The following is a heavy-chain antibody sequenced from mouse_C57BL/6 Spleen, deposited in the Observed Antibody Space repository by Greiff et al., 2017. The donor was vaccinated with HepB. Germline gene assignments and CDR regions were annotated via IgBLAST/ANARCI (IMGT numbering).Heavy chain of an antibody. Sequence: EVQRVESGGGLVQPKGSLKLSCAASGFSFNTYAMNWVRQAPGKGLEWVARIRSKSNNYATYYADSVKDRFTISRDDSESMLYLQMNNLKTEDTAMYDCVRHVDGYYWYFDVWGTGTTVTVSS. J-gene: IGHJ1*03. CDR2: IRSKSNNYAT. CDR1: GFSFNTYA. CDR3: VRHVDGYYWYFDV. V-gene: IGHV10-1*01. D-gene: IGHD2-3*01.